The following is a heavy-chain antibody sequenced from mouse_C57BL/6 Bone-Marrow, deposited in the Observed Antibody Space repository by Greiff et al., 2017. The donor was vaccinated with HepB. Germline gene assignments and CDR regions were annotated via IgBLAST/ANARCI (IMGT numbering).Heavy chain of an antibody. CDR1: GFNIKDDY. CDR2: IDPENGDT. V-gene: IGHV14-4*01. CDR3: TTLDTTVVAHFDY. J-gene: IGHJ2*01. Sequence: VQLQQSGAELVRPGASVKLSCTASGFNIKDDYMHWVKQRPEQGLEWIGWIDPENGDTEYASKFQGKATITADTSSNTAYLQLSSLTSADTAVYYCTTLDTTVVAHFDYWGQVTTLTVSS. D-gene: IGHD1-1*01.